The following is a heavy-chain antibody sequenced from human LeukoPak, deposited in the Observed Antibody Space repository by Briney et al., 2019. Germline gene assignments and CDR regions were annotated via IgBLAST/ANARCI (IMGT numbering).Heavy chain of an antibody. CDR1: GGTFSSYA. V-gene: IGHV1-69*04. CDR3: AREEREYFAQGYFDL. Sequence: ASVKVSCTASGGTFSSYAISWVRQAPGQGLEWMGRVIPIFGIANYAQKFQGRVTITADKSTSTAYMELSSLRSEDTAVYYCAREEREYFAQGYFDLWGRGTLVTVSS. D-gene: IGHD2/OR15-2a*01. CDR2: VIPIFGIA. J-gene: IGHJ2*01.